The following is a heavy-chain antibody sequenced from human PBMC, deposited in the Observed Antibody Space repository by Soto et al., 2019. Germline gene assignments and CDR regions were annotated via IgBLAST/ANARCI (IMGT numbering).Heavy chain of an antibody. CDR3: ARPTPYRYDSSGGNYWYFDL. V-gene: IGHV1-69*01. CDR2: IIPIFGTA. D-gene: IGHD3-22*01. CDR1: GGTFSSYA. Sequence: QVQLVQSGAEVKKPGSSVKVSCKASGGTFSSYAISWVRQAPGQGLEWMGGIIPIFGTANYAQKFQGRVTITADESKSTAYMELSSLRSEDTAVYYCARPTPYRYDSSGGNYWYFDLWGRGTLVTVSS. J-gene: IGHJ2*01.